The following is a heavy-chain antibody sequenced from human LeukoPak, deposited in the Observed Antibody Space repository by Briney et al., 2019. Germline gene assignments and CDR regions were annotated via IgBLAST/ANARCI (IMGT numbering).Heavy chain of an antibody. D-gene: IGHD1-26*01. V-gene: IGHV3-66*01. CDR1: AFTFSNYA. J-gene: IGHJ4*02. CDR2: IHTGGDT. CDR3: ARDKDVGPTILVY. Sequence: GGSLRLSCAASAFTFSNYAMSWVRQAPGKGLEWVSVIHTGGDTYYPDSVQGRFTISRDSSKNTLHLQMNSLRAEDTAVYYCARDKDVGPTILVYWGQGTLVTVSS.